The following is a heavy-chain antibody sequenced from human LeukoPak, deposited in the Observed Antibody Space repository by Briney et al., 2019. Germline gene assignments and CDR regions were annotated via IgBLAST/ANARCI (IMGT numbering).Heavy chain of an antibody. CDR1: GFSLNARGVG. CDR3: AHRKNYYDSSVIDN. CDR2: IYWDDDR. V-gene: IGHV2-5*02. D-gene: IGHD3-22*01. Sequence: SGPTLVNATQTLTLTCTFSGFSLNARGVGVGWIRQPPGRALEWLALIYWDDDRRYSPSLKSRLTITKDTSKNQVVLTMTNMDPVDTATYFCAHRKNYYDSSVIDNWGHGTLVTVSS. J-gene: IGHJ4*01.